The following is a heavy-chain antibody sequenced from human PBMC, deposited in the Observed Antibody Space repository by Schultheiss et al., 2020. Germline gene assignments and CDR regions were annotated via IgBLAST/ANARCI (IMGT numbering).Heavy chain of an antibody. J-gene: IGHJ4*02. Sequence: GGSLRLSCAASGFTFSSYGMHWVRQAPGKGLEWVAVIWYDGSNKYYADSVKGRFTISRDNAKNTLYLQMNSLRAEDTAVYYCARETGYSCFDYWGQGTLVTVSS. CDR1: GFTFSSYG. V-gene: IGHV3-33*01. CDR2: IWYDGSNK. CDR3: ARETGYSCFDY. D-gene: IGHD5-18*01.